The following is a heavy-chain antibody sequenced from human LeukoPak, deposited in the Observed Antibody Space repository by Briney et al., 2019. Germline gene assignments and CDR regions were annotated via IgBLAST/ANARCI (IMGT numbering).Heavy chain of an antibody. V-gene: IGHV4-34*01. D-gene: IGHD5-12*01. CDR3: ARGPRDGYNHTPDFDY. J-gene: IGHJ4*02. CDR1: GGSFSGYY. CDR2: INHSGST. Sequence: PSETLSLTCAVYGGSFSGYYWSWIRQPPGKGLEWIGEINHSGSTNYNPSLKSRVTISVDTSKNQFSLKLSSVTAADTAVYYCARGPRDGYNHTPDFDYWGQGTLVTVSS.